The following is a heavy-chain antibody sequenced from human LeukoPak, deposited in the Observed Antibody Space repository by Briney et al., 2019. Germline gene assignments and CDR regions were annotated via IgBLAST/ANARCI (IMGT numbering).Heavy chain of an antibody. CDR2: IYTSGST. D-gene: IGHD4/OR15-4a*01. V-gene: IGHV4-4*07. Sequence: PSETLSLTCTVSGGSINYYYWSWIRQPAGKGLEWIGRIYTSGSTNYNPSLKSRVTMSVDKSKNHFSLRLSSVTAADTAVYYCARERGVTMNVNDAFDIWGQGTMVTVSS. CDR1: GGSINYYY. J-gene: IGHJ3*02. CDR3: ARERGVTMNVNDAFDI.